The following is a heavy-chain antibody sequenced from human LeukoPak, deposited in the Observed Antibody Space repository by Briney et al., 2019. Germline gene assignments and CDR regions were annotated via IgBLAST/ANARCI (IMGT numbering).Heavy chain of an antibody. V-gene: IGHV1-18*01. J-gene: IGHJ4*02. Sequence: GASVNVSCKASGYTFITYGLSWVRQAPGQGLEWMGWISAYNGNTNYAQKLQGRVTMTTDTSTSTAYMELRSLRSDDTAVYYCARYDFWSGCDYWGQGTLVTVSS. CDR2: ISAYNGNT. CDR1: GYTFITYG. D-gene: IGHD3-3*01. CDR3: ARYDFWSGCDY.